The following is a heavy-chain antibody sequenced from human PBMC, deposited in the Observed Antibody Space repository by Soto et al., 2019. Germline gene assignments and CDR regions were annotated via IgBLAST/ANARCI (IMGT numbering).Heavy chain of an antibody. Sequence: PGGSLRLSCAASGFTFSSYAMSWVRQAPGKGLEWVSAISGSGGSTYYADSVKGRFTISRDNSKNTLYLQMNSLRAEDTAVYYCAKDQTKRISRGEHPVKSPQGFLALLWFGELLDWGQGTLVTVSS. CDR1: GFTFSSYA. CDR2: ISGSGGST. D-gene: IGHD3-10*01. V-gene: IGHV3-23*01. CDR3: AKDQTKRISRGEHPVKSPQGFLALLWFGELLD. J-gene: IGHJ4*02.